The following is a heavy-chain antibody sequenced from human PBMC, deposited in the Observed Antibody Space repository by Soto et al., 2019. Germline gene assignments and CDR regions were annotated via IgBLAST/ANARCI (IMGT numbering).Heavy chain of an antibody. Sequence: PGGSLRLSCAASGFTFTSDSMNWVRQAPGKGLEWVSSFSSTTNYIYYGDSMKGRFTISRDNAKNSLYLEMNSLRAEDTAVYYCARESEDLTSNFDYWGQGTLVTVSS. CDR1: GFTFTSDS. J-gene: IGHJ4*02. V-gene: IGHV3-21*06. CDR2: FSSTTNYI. CDR3: ARESEDLTSNFDY.